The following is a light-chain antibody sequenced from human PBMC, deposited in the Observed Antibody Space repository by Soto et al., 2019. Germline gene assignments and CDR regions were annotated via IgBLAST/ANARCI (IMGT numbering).Light chain of an antibody. J-gene: IGKJ1*01. CDR2: GAS. CDR1: QSVSSN. Sequence: EIVMTQSPATLSVSPGERATLSCRASQSVSSNLAWYQQKPGQAPRLLIYGASTRATGIPARFSGRGSGTDFTLTISSLQTEDFEVYYCQQYNNWPGTFGQGTKVESK. V-gene: IGKV3-15*01. CDR3: QQYNNWPGT.